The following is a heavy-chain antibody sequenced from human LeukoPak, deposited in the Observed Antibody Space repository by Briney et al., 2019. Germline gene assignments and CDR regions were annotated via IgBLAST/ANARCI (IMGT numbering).Heavy chain of an antibody. CDR2: INHSGST. V-gene: IGHV4-34*01. J-gene: IGHJ3*02. CDR1: GGSFSGYY. Sequence: SETLSLTCAVYGGSFSGYYWSWIRQPPGKGLEWIGEINHSGSTNYNPSLKSRVTISVDTSKNQFSLKLSSVTAADTAVYYCARARLRWRGAFDIWGQGTMVTVSS. D-gene: IGHD4-23*01. CDR3: ARARLRWRGAFDI.